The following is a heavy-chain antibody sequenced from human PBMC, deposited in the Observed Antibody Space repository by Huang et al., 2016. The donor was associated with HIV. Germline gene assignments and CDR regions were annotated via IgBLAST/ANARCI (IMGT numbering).Heavy chain of an antibody. CDR3: ARHCEGSFYYYDYIDV. Sequence: QVKLQESGPGLVKSSETLSLTCTVSGASISSASYYWGWIRQPPGKGLEWIGTIYRDGTTDSSPALKRRLSMSVDTSENQVALRLRSVTAAETAVYFCARHCEGSFYYYDYIDVWGPGTTVTVSS. CDR2: IYRDGTT. V-gene: IGHV4-39*01. CDR1: GASISSASYY. J-gene: IGHJ6*03.